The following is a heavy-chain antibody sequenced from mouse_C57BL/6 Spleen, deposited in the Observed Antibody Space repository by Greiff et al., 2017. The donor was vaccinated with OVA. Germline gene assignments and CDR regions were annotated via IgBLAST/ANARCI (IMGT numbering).Heavy chain of an antibody. CDR1: GFTFSDYG. Sequence: DVKLVESGGGLVKPGGSLKLSCAASGFTFSDYGMHWVRQAPEQGLEWVAYISSGSSTIYYADTVKGRFTISRDNAKNTLYLQMTSLRSEDTAMYYCARGLDWVVARYYYAMDYWGQGTSVTVSS. D-gene: IGHD1-1*01. V-gene: IGHV5-17*01. J-gene: IGHJ4*01. CDR3: ARGLDWVVARYYYAMDY. CDR2: ISSGSSTI.